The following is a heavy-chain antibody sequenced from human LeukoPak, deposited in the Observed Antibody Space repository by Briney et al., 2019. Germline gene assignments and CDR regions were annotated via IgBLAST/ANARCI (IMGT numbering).Heavy chain of an antibody. J-gene: IGHJ1*01. Sequence: SVKVSCKASGGTFSSYAISWVRQAPGQGLEWMGRIIPILGIANYAQKFQGRVTITADKSTSTAYMELSSLRSEDTAVYYCARRGYSGYDSEYFQHWGQGTLVTVSS. V-gene: IGHV1-69*04. CDR2: IIPILGIA. CDR1: GGTFSSYA. D-gene: IGHD5-12*01. CDR3: ARRGYSGYDSEYFQH.